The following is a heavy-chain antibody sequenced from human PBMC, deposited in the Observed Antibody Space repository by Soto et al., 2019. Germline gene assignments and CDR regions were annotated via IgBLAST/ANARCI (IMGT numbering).Heavy chain of an antibody. V-gene: IGHV3-23*01. CDR1: GFTFSSYA. Sequence: EVQLLESGGGLVQPGGSLRLSCAASGFTFSSYAMSWVRQAPGKGLEWVSAISGSGGSTYYADSVKGRFTISRDNSNNTLYLQMNSLRAEDTAVYYCAKRIVGATTARSQGFDPWGQGTLVTVSS. CDR3: AKRIVGATTARSQGFDP. D-gene: IGHD1-26*01. J-gene: IGHJ5*02. CDR2: ISGSGGST.